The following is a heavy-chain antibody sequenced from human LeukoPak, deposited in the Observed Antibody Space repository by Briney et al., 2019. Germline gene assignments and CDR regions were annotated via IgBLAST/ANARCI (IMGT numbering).Heavy chain of an antibody. CDR3: ARDPGSYYFDY. V-gene: IGHV3-48*04. Sequence: GGSLRLSCVASGFPFSSYWMTWVRQAPGKGLEWVSYISSSGSTIYYADSVKGRFTISRDNAKNSLYLQMNSLRAEDTAVYYCARDPGSYYFDYWGQGTLVTVSS. D-gene: IGHD1-26*01. J-gene: IGHJ4*02. CDR1: GFPFSSYW. CDR2: ISSSGSTI.